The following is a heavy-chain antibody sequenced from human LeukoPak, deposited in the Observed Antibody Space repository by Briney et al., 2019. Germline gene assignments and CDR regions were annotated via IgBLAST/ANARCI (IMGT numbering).Heavy chain of an antibody. J-gene: IGHJ3*02. CDR2: IYYSGST. Sequence: SETLSLTCAVYGGSFSGYYWSRIRQHPGKGLEWIGYIYYSGSTYYNPSLKSRVTTSVDTSKNQFSLKLSSVTAADTAVYYCARGSITMIVVANAFDIWGQGTMVTVSS. D-gene: IGHD3-22*01. CDR1: GGSFSGYY. CDR3: ARGSITMIVVANAFDI. V-gene: IGHV4-31*11.